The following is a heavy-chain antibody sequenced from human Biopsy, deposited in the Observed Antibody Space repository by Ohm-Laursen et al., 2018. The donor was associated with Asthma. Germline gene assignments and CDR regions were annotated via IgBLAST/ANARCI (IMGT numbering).Heavy chain of an antibody. J-gene: IGHJ5*02. Sequence: SSVKVSCKVSGDSFSNYAISWVRQAPGQGLEWMGGLIPVLGTPDHAQMFEGRVTITADESTSTAYMELSSLRSEDTALYFCARDQTGPLLSARLYNWFDPWGQGTLVIVSS. CDR2: LIPVLGTP. CDR1: GDSFSNYA. D-gene: IGHD1-1*01. CDR3: ARDQTGPLLSARLYNWFDP. V-gene: IGHV1-69*01.